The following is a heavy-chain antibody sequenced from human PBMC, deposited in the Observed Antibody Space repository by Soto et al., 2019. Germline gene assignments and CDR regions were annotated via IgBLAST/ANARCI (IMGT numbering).Heavy chain of an antibody. Sequence: SETLSLTCTVSGGPISSYYWSWIRQPPGKGLEWIGYIYYSGSTNYNPSLKSRVTISVDTSKNQFPLKLSSVTAADTAVYYCARQGGAAAGKGFDYWGQGTLVTVSS. CDR3: ARQGGAAAGKGFDY. D-gene: IGHD6-13*01. J-gene: IGHJ4*02. V-gene: IGHV4-59*08. CDR2: IYYSGST. CDR1: GGPISSYY.